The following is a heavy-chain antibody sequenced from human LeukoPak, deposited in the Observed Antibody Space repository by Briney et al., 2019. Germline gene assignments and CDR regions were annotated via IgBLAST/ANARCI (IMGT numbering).Heavy chain of an antibody. V-gene: IGHV3-21*01. Sequence: GGSLRLSCAASGFTFSSYSMNWVRQAPGKGLEWVSSISGSSSYIYYADSVKGRFTISRDNAKNSLYLQMNSLRAEDTAVYYCARVRAVAGTFDYWGQGTLVTVSS. J-gene: IGHJ4*02. CDR3: ARVRAVAGTFDY. CDR1: GFTFSSYS. D-gene: IGHD6-19*01. CDR2: ISGSSSYI.